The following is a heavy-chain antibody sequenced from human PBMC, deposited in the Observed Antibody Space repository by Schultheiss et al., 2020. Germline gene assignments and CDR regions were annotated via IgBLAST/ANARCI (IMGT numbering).Heavy chain of an antibody. V-gene: IGHV4-59*01. CDR2: IYYSGST. CDR1: GGSISSYY. D-gene: IGHD4-11*01. Sequence: SETLSLTCTVSGGSISSYYWSWIRQPAGKGLEWIGYIYYSGSTNYNPSLKSRVTISVDTSKNQFSLKLSSVTAADTAVYYCARQGATTVTDYYYYGMDVWGQGTTVTVSS. CDR3: ARQGATTVTDYYYYGMDV. J-gene: IGHJ6*02.